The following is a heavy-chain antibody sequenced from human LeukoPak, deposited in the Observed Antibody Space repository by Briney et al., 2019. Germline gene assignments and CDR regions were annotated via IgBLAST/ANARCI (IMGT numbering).Heavy chain of an antibody. J-gene: IGHJ4*02. CDR2: IYYSGST. V-gene: IGHV4-59*12. Sequence: SETLSLTCTVSGGSISSYYWSWIRQPPGRGLEWIGYIYYSGSTNYNPSLKSRVTISVDTSKNQFSLKLSSVTAADTAVYYCARLGVTRGRQFDYWGQGTLVTVSS. D-gene: IGHD4-23*01. CDR3: ARLGVTRGRQFDY. CDR1: GGSISSYY.